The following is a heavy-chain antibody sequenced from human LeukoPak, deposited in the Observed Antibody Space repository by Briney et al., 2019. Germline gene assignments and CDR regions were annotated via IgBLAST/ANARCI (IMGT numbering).Heavy chain of an antibody. CDR1: GYTFTGYY. CDR3: AREAWIDIAVRMSVWFDP. V-gene: IGHV1-2*02. CDR2: INPNSGGT. Sequence: GASVKVSCKASGYTFTGYYMHWVRQAPGQGLEWMGWINPNSGGTNYAQKFQGRVTMTRDTSISTAYMELGRLRSDDTAVYYCAREAWIDIAVRMSVWFDPWGQGTLVTVSS. J-gene: IGHJ5*02. D-gene: IGHD6-6*01.